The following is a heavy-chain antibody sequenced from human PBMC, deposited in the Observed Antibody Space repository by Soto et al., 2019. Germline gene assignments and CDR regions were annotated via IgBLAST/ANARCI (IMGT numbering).Heavy chain of an antibody. D-gene: IGHD3-10*01. Sequence: QVQLVQSGAEVKKPGASVKVSCKASGYKFINHYIHWVRQAPGVGLEWMGIINPNGGGADYAQKFKDRVTMTTDTYVNTVHMNLRSLTSEDTAVYFCARDSSASATSYSFDNWGQGTLVSVSS. V-gene: IGHV1-46*01. J-gene: IGHJ4*02. CDR3: ARDSSASATSYSFDN. CDR1: GYKFINHY. CDR2: INPNGGGA.